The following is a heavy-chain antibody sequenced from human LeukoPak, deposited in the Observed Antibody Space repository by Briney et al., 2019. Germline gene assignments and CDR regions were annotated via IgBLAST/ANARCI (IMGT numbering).Heavy chain of an antibody. D-gene: IGHD3-16*01. CDR3: AKDSLADIDY. J-gene: IGHJ4*02. Sequence: TGGSLRLSCAASGFTFTNYVLSWVRQAPGKGLEWVAFIRHDGSIKNYADSVKGRSTISRDNSKNTLYLQMNSLRAEDTAVYYCAKDSLADIDYWGQGTLVTVSS. CDR2: IRHDGSIK. V-gene: IGHV3-30*02. CDR1: GFTFTNYV.